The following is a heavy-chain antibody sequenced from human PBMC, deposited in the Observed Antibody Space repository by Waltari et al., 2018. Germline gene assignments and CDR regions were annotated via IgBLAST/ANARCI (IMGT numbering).Heavy chain of an antibody. V-gene: IGHV3-74*01. Sequence: VQLGESGGGLVQPGGPLRLSCEASGFTFSPYWMCWVRQVPGKGRVWVSTITSDGSRTRYADSVKGRFTVSRDNAKNTLYLQMNSLRAEDTAVYYCASHRPGGYGMDVWGHGTTVTVSS. J-gene: IGHJ6*02. CDR1: GFTFSPYW. CDR2: ITSDGSRT. CDR3: ASHRPGGYGMDV. D-gene: IGHD2-15*01.